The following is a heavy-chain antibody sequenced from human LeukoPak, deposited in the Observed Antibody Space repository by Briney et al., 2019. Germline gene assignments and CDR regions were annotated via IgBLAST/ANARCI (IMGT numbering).Heavy chain of an antibody. D-gene: IGHD3-3*01. CDR1: GGSFSGYY. CDR2: INHSGST. V-gene: IGHV4-34*01. Sequence: SETLSLTCAVYGGSFSGYYWSWIRQPPGKGLEWIGEINHSGSTNYNPPLKSRVTISVDTSKNQFSLKLSSVTAADTAVYYCARMYYDFWSGLRAFDIWGQGTMVTVSS. J-gene: IGHJ3*02. CDR3: ARMYYDFWSGLRAFDI.